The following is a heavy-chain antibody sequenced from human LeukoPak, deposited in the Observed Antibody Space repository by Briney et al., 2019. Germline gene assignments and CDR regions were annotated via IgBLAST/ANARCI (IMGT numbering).Heavy chain of an antibody. V-gene: IGHV3-30-3*01. CDR1: GFTFSSYA. CDR2: ISYDGSNK. D-gene: IGHD3-3*01. Sequence: GGSLRLSCAASGFTFSSYAMHWVRQAPGKGLEWVAVISYDGSNKYYADSVKGRFTISRDNSKNTLYLQMNSLRAEDTAVYYCARAGTDFWSGYLDDYWGQGTLVTVSS. CDR3: ARAGTDFWSGYLDDY. J-gene: IGHJ4*02.